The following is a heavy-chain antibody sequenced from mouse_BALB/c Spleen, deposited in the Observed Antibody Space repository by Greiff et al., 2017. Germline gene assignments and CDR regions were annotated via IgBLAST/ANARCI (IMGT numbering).Heavy chain of an antibody. Sequence: EVMLVESGGGLVKPGGSLKLSCAASGFTFSSYAMSWVRQSPEKRLEWVAEISSGGSYTYYPDTVTGRFTISRDNAKNTLYLEMSSLRSEDTAMYYCARGGTTVVYFDYWGQGTTLTVSS. CDR2: ISSGGSYT. CDR1: GFTFSSYA. D-gene: IGHD1-1*01. J-gene: IGHJ2*01. V-gene: IGHV5-9-4*01. CDR3: ARGGTTVVYFDY.